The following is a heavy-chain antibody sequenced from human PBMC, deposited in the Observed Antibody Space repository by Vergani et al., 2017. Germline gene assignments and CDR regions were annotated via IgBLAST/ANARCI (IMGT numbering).Heavy chain of an antibody. Sequence: QVQLVQSGAEVKKPGASVKVSCKASGYTFTSYDINWVRQATGQGLEWMGWMNPNSGNTGYAQKFQGRVTMTRNTSRSTAYMELSSLRSEDTAVYYCVRDAAPFLVVPAAIIWFDPWGQGTLVTVSS. CDR2: MNPNSGNT. D-gene: IGHD2-2*02. CDR1: GYTFTSYD. J-gene: IGHJ5*02. V-gene: IGHV1-8*02. CDR3: VRDAAPFLVVPAAIIWFDP.